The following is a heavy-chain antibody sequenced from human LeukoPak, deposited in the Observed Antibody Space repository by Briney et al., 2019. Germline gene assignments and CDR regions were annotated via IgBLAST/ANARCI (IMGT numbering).Heavy chain of an antibody. CDR2: ISSSGSII. CDR1: GFTFSSYG. V-gene: IGHV3-48*04. Sequence: PGRSLRLSCAASGFTFSSYGMHWVRQAPGKGLEWVSYISSSGSIIYYADSVKGRFTTSRDNAKNSLYLQMNSLSAEDTAVYYCARGRYCSDGICYTWDAFDIWGQGTMVTVSS. J-gene: IGHJ3*02. CDR3: ARGRYCSDGICYTWDAFDI. D-gene: IGHD2-15*01.